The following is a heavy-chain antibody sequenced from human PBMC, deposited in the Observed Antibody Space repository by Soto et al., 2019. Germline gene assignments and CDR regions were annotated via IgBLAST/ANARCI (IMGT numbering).Heavy chain of an antibody. CDR3: TRVRVYTDESGRPFHI. D-gene: IGHD6-6*01. CDR1: GFTFSDHY. CDR2: IRNKANSYST. V-gene: IGHV3-72*01. Sequence: EVQLVESGGGLVQPGGSLRLSCAASGFTFSDHYMDWVRQAPGKGLEWVGRIRNKANSYSTVYAASVKGRFNILRDDSRAALTLQMNNQKPGDTAVYYCTRVRVYTDESGRPFHIWGQGTVVTVSS. J-gene: IGHJ3*02.